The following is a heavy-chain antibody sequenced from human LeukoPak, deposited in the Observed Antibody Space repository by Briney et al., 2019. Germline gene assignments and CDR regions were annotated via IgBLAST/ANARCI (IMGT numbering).Heavy chain of an antibody. CDR2: IIPIFGTA. CDR1: GGTFSSYA. D-gene: IGHD6-13*01. Sequence: ASVKVSCKASGGTFSSYAISWVRQAPGQGLEWKGGIIPIFGTANYAQKFQGRVTITADESTSTAYMEPSSLRSEDTAVYYCARGWGDSSSWYEAFDYWGQGTLVTVSS. V-gene: IGHV1-69*13. CDR3: ARGWGDSSSWYEAFDY. J-gene: IGHJ4*02.